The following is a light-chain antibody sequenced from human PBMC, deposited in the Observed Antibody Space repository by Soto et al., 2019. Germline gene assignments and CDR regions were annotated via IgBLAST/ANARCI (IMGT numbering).Light chain of an antibody. CDR1: QSVSSY. CDR2: DAS. CDR3: QQYGSSPFP. J-gene: IGKJ3*01. Sequence: ALTQSPATLSLSPGERATLSCRASQSVSSYLAWYQQKPGQAPRPLIYDASNRATGIPARFSGSGSGTDFTLTISRLEPEDFAVYYCQQYGSSPFPFGPGTKVDI. V-gene: IGKV3D-20*01.